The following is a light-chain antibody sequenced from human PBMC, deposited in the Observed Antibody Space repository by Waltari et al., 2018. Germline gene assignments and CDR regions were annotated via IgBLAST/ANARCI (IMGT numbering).Light chain of an antibody. Sequence: SSELTQGPDVSVALGQTVKITCQGDSLRTSYASWYQVKPGQAPLLVLFGKGKRPPGIPDRISGYSSGTTSSLTITGAQAEEEADYYCHSRKGRDNQVVFGGGTKLTVL. V-gene: IGLV3-19*01. CDR1: SLRTSY. J-gene: IGLJ3*02. CDR3: HSRKGRDNQVV. CDR2: GKG.